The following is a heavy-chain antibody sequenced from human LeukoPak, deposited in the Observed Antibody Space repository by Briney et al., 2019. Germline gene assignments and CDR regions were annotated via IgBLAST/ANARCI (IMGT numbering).Heavy chain of an antibody. J-gene: IGHJ4*02. Sequence: GRSLRLSCAASGXTFSTYGMHWVRRAPGKGLEWVAVVWYDGSNIHYVDSVKGRFTISRDNSKSTLYLQMNSLTAEDTAVYYCARGGYSGTYFFDYWGQGTLVTVSS. D-gene: IGHD1-26*01. CDR1: GXTFSTYG. CDR2: VWYDGSNI. CDR3: ARGGYSGTYFFDY. V-gene: IGHV3-33*01.